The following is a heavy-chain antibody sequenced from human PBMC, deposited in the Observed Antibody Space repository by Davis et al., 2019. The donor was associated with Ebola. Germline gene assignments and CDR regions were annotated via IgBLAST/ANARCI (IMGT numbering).Heavy chain of an antibody. J-gene: IGHJ4*02. CDR1: GFTFDEYY. CDR2: ISATGSPT. V-gene: IGHV3-11*01. CDR3: VRAARPIY. D-gene: IGHD6-6*01. Sequence: PGGSLRLSCAASGFTFDEYYMGWIRQVPGKGLEWISYISATGSPTYYADSVKGRFTVSRDNTKMSLFLQMNSLRVEDTAVYYCVRAARPIYWGQGTLVTVSA.